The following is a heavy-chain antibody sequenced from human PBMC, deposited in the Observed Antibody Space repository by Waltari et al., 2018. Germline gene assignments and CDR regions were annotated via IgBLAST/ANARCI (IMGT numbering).Heavy chain of an antibody. J-gene: IGHJ4*02. CDR1: GGSISSSSYY. D-gene: IGHD5-12*01. V-gene: IGHV4-39*01. Sequence: QLQLQESGPGLVKPSETLSLTCTVSGGSISSSSYYWGWIRQPPGKGLEWIGSIYYSGRTYYNPSLKSRVTISVDTSKNQFSLKLSSVTAADTAVYYCARQEYGEMATGYYFDYWGQGTLVTVSS. CDR2: IYYSGRT. CDR3: ARQEYGEMATGYYFDY.